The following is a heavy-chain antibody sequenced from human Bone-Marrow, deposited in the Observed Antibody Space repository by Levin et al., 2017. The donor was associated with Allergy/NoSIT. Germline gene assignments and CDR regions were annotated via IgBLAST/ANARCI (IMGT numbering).Heavy chain of an antibody. CDR2: ISAYNGNT. J-gene: IGHJ5*02. Sequence: ASVKVSCKASGYTFTSYGISWVRQAPGQGLEWMGWISAYNGNTNYAQKLQGRVTMTTDTSTSTAYMELRSLRSDDTAVYYCAREGGELDYYDFWSGSAFGSTLHVNWFDPWGQGTLVTVSS. CDR3: AREGGELDYYDFWSGSAFGSTLHVNWFDP. D-gene: IGHD3-3*01. V-gene: IGHV1-18*01. CDR1: GYTFTSYG.